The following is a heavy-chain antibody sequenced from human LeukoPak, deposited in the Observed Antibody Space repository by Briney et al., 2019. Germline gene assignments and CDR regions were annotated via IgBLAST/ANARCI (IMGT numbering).Heavy chain of an antibody. D-gene: IGHD2-21*02. CDR3: ASGGKLAYCGGDCYSPFDP. CDR1: GGTFSSYA. Sequence: SVKVSCKASGGTFSSYAISWVRQAPEQGLEWMGGIIPIFGTANYAQKFQGRVTITADESTSTAYMELSSLRSEDTAVYYCASGGKLAYCGGDCYSPFDPWGQGTLVTVSS. V-gene: IGHV1-69*13. J-gene: IGHJ5*02. CDR2: IIPIFGTA.